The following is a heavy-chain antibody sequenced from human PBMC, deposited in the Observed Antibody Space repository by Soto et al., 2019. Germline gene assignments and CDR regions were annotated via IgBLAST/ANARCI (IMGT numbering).Heavy chain of an antibody. CDR2: IYHSGST. CDR1: GGSXSSGGYS. CDR3: ARVPDR. D-gene: IGHD2-2*01. Sequence: PSETLSLTCAVSGGSXSSGGYSWSWIRQPPGKGLEWIGYIYHSGSTYYNPSLKSRVTISVDRSKNQFSLKLSSVTAADTAVYYCARVPDRWGQGTLVTVSS. J-gene: IGHJ5*02. V-gene: IGHV4-30-2*01.